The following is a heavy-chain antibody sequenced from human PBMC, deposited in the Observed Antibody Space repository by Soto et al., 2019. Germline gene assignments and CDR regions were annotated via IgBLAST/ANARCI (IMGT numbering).Heavy chain of an antibody. CDR1: GFTFSSYS. CDR2: ISSSSSYI. D-gene: IGHD3-3*01. Sequence: EVQLVESGGGLVKPGGSLRLSCAASGFTFSSYSMNWVRQAPGKGLEWVSSISSSSSYIYYADSVKGRFTISRDNAKNSLYLQMNSLRAEDTAVYYCARDGITIFGVDDLDAFDIWGQGTMVTVSS. CDR3: ARDGITIFGVDDLDAFDI. J-gene: IGHJ3*02. V-gene: IGHV3-21*01.